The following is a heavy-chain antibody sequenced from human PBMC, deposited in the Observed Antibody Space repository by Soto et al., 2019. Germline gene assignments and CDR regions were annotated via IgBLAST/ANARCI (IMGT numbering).Heavy chain of an antibody. D-gene: IGHD4-17*01. CDR3: VSQRTTVPTQAYFDY. CDR2: VYYRGRS. V-gene: IGHV4-39*01. Sequence: SETLSLTCTVSGGSVTNSSYYWGWIRQSPGKGLEWIGSVYYRGRSYSKSSVKSRVTISVDTSKNRFSLSLNSVTASDPAVYFCVSQRTTVPTQAYFDYWGPGALVT. CDR1: GGSVTNSSYY. J-gene: IGHJ4*02.